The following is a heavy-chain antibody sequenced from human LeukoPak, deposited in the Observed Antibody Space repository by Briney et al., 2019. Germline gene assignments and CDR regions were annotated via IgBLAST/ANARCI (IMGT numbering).Heavy chain of an antibody. J-gene: IGHJ3*01. CDR2: ISYDGSNK. CDR1: GFTFSSYA. Sequence: GRSLRLSCAASGFTFSSYAMHWVRQAPGKGLEWVAVISYDGSNKYYADSVKGRFTISRDNAKNSLYLQMNSLRAEDTAVYFCARVAYYRVTADQITDAFDVWGRGTAVTVSS. V-gene: IGHV3-30-3*01. D-gene: IGHD2-21*02. CDR3: ARVAYYRVTADQITDAFDV.